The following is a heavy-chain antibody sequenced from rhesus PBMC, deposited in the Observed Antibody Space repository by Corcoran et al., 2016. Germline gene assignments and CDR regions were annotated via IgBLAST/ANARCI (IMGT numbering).Heavy chain of an antibody. CDR1: GYSFTTYW. CDR2: IDPSDSDT. J-gene: IGHJ4*01. CDR3: AKGYTH. Sequence: EVQLVQSGAEVKRPGESLKIPCKTSGYSFTTYWSSWVRQMPGKGLEWMGAIDPSDSDTRYSPSFQGQVTISADKSISTAYLQWSSLKASDSATYYCAKGYTHWGQGVLVTVSS. V-gene: IGHV5-2*01. D-gene: IGHD1-1*01.